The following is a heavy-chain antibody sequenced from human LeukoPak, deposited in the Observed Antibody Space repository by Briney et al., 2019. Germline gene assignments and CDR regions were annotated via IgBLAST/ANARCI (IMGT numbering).Heavy chain of an antibody. CDR3: ARDIRQAYYYYMDV. V-gene: IGHV1-18*01. CDR2: ISAYNGNT. CDR1: GYAFTSYG. J-gene: IGHJ6*03. Sequence: GASVKVSCKASGYAFTSYGISWVRQAPGQGLEWMGWISAYNGNTNYAQKLQGRVTMTTDTSTSTAYMELRSLRSDDTAVYYCARDIRQAYYYYMDVWGKGTTVTVSS. D-gene: IGHD2-21*01.